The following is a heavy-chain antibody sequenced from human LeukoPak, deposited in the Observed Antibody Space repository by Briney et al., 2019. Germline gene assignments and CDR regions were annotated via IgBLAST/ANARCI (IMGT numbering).Heavy chain of an antibody. V-gene: IGHV3-33*01. CDR3: ARDRPLYGMDV. Sequence: GGSLRLSCAASGFTFSSYGMHWVRQAPGKGLEWVAVIWYDGSNKYYADSVKGRFTISRDNSKNTLYLQMNSLRAEDTAVYYCARDRPLYGMDVWGQGTTVTVSS. CDR1: GFTFSSYG. J-gene: IGHJ6*02. CDR2: IWYDGSNK.